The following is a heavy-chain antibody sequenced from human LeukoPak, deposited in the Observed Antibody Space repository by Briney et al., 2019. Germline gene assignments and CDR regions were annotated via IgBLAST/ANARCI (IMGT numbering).Heavy chain of an antibody. D-gene: IGHD3-9*01. CDR1: GFTFSSYA. V-gene: IGHV3-30-3*01. CDR2: ISYDGSNK. CDR3: ARDVSGDILTGYYPFDY. J-gene: IGHJ4*02. Sequence: PGGSLRLSCAASGFTFSSYAMHWVRQAPGKGLEWVAVISYDGSNKYYADSVKGRFTISRDNSKNTLYLQMNSLRAEDTAVYYCARDVSGDILTGYYPFDYWGQGTLVTVSS.